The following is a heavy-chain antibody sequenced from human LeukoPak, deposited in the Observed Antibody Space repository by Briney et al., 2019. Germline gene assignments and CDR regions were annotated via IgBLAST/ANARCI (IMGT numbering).Heavy chain of an antibody. CDR3: ARDRAYFGDFDY. CDR1: GGSISSGSYY. CDR2: IYTSGST. D-gene: IGHD3-16*01. V-gene: IGHV4-61*02. Sequence: SETLSLTCTVSGGSISSGSYYWSWIRQPAGKGLEWIGRIYTSGSTNYNPSLKSRVTISVDTSKNQFSLKLSSVTAADTAVYYCARDRAYFGDFDYWGQGTLVTVSS. J-gene: IGHJ4*02.